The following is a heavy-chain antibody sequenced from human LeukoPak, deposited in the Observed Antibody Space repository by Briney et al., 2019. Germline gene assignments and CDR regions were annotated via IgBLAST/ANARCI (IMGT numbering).Heavy chain of an antibody. D-gene: IGHD3-22*01. V-gene: IGHV3-30*18. CDR3: AKDSITMNLDY. CDR1: GFTFSSYG. J-gene: IGHJ4*02. CDR2: ISYDGSNK. Sequence: GRSLRLSCAASGFTFSSYGMHWVRQAPGKGLEWVAVISYDGSNKHYADSVKGRFTISRDNSKNTLYLQMNSLRAEDTAVYYCAKDSITMNLDYWGQGTLVTVSS.